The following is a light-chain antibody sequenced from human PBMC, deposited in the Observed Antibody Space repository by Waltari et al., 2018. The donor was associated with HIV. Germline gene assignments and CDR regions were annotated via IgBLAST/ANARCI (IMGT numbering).Light chain of an antibody. V-gene: IGKV1-39*01. J-gene: IGKJ1*01. CDR3: QQSYATPWT. CDR1: QSIANY. CDR2: AAS. Sequence: DIQMTQSPSSLAAFVGSRVTITCRASQSIANYLNWYQQIPGKAPRLLIYAASTLQSGVPSRFSAYGSGRDFTFTISSLLPEDSATYYCQQSYATPWTFGQGTRVEFK.